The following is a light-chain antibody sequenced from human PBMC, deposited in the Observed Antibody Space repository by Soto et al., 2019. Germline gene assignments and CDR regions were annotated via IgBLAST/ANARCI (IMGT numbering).Light chain of an antibody. CDR2: DAS. CDR1: QDISNY. CDR3: QQYDNRPLT. J-gene: IGKJ4*01. V-gene: IGKV1-33*01. Sequence: DLQMTQSASSLSASVGDRVTITCQASQDISNYLNWYQQKPGKAPKLLIYDASNLETGVPSRLSGSGSGTDFNSTISSLQPEDIATYYCQQYDNRPLTFGRGTKVEIK.